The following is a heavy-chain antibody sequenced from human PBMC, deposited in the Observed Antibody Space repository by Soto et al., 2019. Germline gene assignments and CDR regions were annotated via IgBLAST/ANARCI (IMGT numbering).Heavy chain of an antibody. CDR2: FSSTGGT. J-gene: IGHJ4*01. Sequence: QLQLQESGPGLVKPSETLSLTCTVSGASISSSSFHWAWIRQPPGKGLEWIGSFSSTGGTYSNPSLKSRDIVSADTAKNQFSRKLTYVSAADTAVYYCARRAPSVDYWGQGTLVPVFS. V-gene: IGHV4-39*01. CDR1: GASISSSSFH. CDR3: ARRAPSVDY.